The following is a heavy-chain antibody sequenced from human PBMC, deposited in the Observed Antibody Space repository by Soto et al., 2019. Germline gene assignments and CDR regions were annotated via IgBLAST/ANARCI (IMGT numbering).Heavy chain of an antibody. CDR2: ISYDGSNK. D-gene: IGHD6-19*01. V-gene: IGHV3-30-3*01. J-gene: IGHJ6*02. CDR1: GFTFSSYA. CDR3: ARASVAGPYYYYGIDV. Sequence: QVQLVESGGGVVQPGRSLRLSCAASGFTFSSYAMHWVRQAPGKGLEWVAVISYDGSNKYYADSVKGRFTISRDNSKNTLYLQMNSLRAEDTAVYYCARASVAGPYYYYGIDVWGQGTTVTVSS.